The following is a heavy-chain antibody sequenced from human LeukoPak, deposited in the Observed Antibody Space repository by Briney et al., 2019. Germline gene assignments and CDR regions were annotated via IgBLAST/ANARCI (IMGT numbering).Heavy chain of an antibody. CDR2: TSGNGGNT. CDR1: GFTFSSYW. J-gene: IGHJ4*02. CDR3: ARGWSFFGPGSYYPTYFDS. Sequence: GGSLRLSCAASGFTFSSYWMSWVRQAPGKGLEWVASTSGNGGNTYYAESVKGRFTFSRDNAKNTLDLQMNSLRDEDTAVYYCARGWSFFGPGSYYPTYFDSWGQGTPVTVSS. D-gene: IGHD3-10*01. V-gene: IGHV3-23*01.